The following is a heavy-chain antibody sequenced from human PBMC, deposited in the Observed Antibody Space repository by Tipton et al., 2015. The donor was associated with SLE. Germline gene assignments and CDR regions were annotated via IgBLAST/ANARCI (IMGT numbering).Heavy chain of an antibody. D-gene: IGHD4-17*01. V-gene: IGHV4-59*11. J-gene: IGHJ3*02. Sequence: TLSLTCTVSGGSISSHYWSWIRQPPGKGLEWIGYIYYSGSTNYNPSLKSRVTISVDTSKNQFSLKLSSVTAADTAVYYCARDTVTPWGAFDIWGQGT. CDR3: ARDTVTPWGAFDI. CDR1: GGSISSHY. CDR2: IYYSGST.